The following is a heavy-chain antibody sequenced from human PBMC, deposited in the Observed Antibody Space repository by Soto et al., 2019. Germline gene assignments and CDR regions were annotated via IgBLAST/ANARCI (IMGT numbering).Heavy chain of an antibody. V-gene: IGHV3-23*01. D-gene: IGHD5-18*01. J-gene: IGHJ6*02. Sequence: AGSLGVSCEACGFTFSGYAMSCVRQAPGKGLEWVSAISGSGGSTYYADSVKGRFTISRDNSKNTLYLQMNSLRAEDTAVYYCAKDTAMADYYYYGMDVWGQGTTVTVSS. CDR1: GFTFSGYA. CDR2: ISGSGGST. CDR3: AKDTAMADYYYYGMDV.